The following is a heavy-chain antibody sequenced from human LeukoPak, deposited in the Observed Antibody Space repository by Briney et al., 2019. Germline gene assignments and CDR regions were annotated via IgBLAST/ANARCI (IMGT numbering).Heavy chain of an antibody. D-gene: IGHD3-10*01. CDR3: AKDDAWLRFGE. J-gene: IGHJ4*02. Sequence: GGSLRLSCAASGFTFRIYGMNWVRQAPGQGLEWVSYMSSSSSTIYYADSVKGRFTISRDNAKNSVYLQMNSLRAEDTAVYYCAKDDAWLRFGEWSQGTLVTVSS. CDR2: MSSSSSTI. V-gene: IGHV3-48*01. CDR1: GFTFRIYG.